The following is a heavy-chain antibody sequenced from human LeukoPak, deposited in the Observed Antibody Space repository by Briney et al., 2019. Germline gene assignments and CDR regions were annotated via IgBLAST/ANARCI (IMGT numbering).Heavy chain of an antibody. D-gene: IGHD6-19*01. CDR2: ITSSGGST. Sequence: GGSLRLSCGASGFTFSSYAMSWVRQAPGKGLEWVSAITSSGGSTYYADSVKGRFTISRDNSKNTLYLQMNSLRAEDTAVYYCAKDHLKIGSRYSSGWYRNYWGQGTLVTVSS. CDR1: GFTFSSYA. V-gene: IGHV3-23*01. J-gene: IGHJ4*02. CDR3: AKDHLKIGSRYSSGWYRNY.